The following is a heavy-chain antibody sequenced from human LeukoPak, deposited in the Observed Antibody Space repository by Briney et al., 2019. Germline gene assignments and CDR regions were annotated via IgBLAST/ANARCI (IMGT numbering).Heavy chain of an antibody. CDR2: ISGPGSTT. CDR1: GSTFSGYA. Sequence: PGGSLRLSCAASGSTFSGYAMTWVRQAPGKGLEWVATISGPGSTTYYEDSVKGRFTISRDNSQNTLYLQMNSLRAEDTAIYYCAKGLLTKTHGISWDPFDSWGQGTLVSVSS. CDR3: AKGLLTKTHGISWDPFDS. J-gene: IGHJ4*02. V-gene: IGHV3-23*01. D-gene: IGHD6-13*01.